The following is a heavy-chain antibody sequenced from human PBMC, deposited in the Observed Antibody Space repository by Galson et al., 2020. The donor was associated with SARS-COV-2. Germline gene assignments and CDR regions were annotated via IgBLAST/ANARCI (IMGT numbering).Heavy chain of an antibody. CDR3: AKDVSSACGAFDI. J-gene: IGHJ3*02. V-gene: IGHV3-30*04. Sequence: GGSLRLSCAASGITLSSYAMHWVRQAPGKGLEWVAAISYDGSNKYYADAVKGRFTISRDDSRNMVYLQMNTVRAEDTAVYYCAKDVSSACGAFDIWGQGTMVTVAS. D-gene: IGHD6-19*01. CDR2: ISYDGSNK. CDR1: GITLSSYA.